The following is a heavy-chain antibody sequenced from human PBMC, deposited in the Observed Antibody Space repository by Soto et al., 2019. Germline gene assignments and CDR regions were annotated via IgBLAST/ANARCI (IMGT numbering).Heavy chain of an antibody. Sequence: QGRLVESGGGVVQPGGSLRLSCVTSGFTFTNFDMHWVRQAPGKGLEWLTLVWPDGRGITYADSVKGRFTISRDPSKDTLYLQSNSLRVEDTAVYYCVTAPRASFLGCDAWGQGSPVTVSA. D-gene: IGHD2-2*01. V-gene: IGHV3-33*01. CDR1: GFTFTNFD. CDR2: VWPDGRGI. J-gene: IGHJ5*02. CDR3: VTAPRASFLGCDA.